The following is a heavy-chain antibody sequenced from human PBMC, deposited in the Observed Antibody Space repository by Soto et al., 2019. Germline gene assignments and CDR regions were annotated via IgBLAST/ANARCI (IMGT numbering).Heavy chain of an antibody. V-gene: IGHV3-11*06. Sequence: GGSLRLSCAASGFTFSDYYMTWIRQAPGKGLEWVSYISSSRTYTNYADSVQGRFTISRGNARNSLYLQMNSLRVEDTAVYYCSRVALAGRRDFDCWGQGTRVTVSS. CDR1: GFTFSDYY. CDR2: ISSSRTYT. CDR3: SRVALAGRRDFDC. J-gene: IGHJ4*02. D-gene: IGHD6-13*01.